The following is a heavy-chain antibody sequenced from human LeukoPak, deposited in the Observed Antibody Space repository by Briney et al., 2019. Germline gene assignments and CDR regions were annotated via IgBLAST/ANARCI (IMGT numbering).Heavy chain of an antibody. CDR2: INPNSGGT. CDR3: ARVRRDGGFGESAYYGMDV. Sequence: ASVKVSCKASGYTFTGYYLHWVRQAPGQGLEWMGWINPNSGGTNYAQKFQGRVTMTRDTSISTAYMELSSLRSDDTAVYYCARVRRDGGFGESAYYGMDVWGQGTTVTVSS. D-gene: IGHD3-10*01. CDR1: GYTFTGYY. J-gene: IGHJ6*02. V-gene: IGHV1-2*02.